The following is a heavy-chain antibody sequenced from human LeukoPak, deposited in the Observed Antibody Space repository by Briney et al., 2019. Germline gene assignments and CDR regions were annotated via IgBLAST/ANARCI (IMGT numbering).Heavy chain of an antibody. D-gene: IGHD2-2*01. Sequence: GESLKISCKASGYTFTTYWIGWVRQLPGKGLDWMGVIYPGGSVTRYSPSFQGQVTLSADKSISTAYLQWSSLKASDSAMYYCARRGVVSAVALDIWGQGTMVTVSS. J-gene: IGHJ3*02. CDR3: ARRGVVSAVALDI. CDR1: GYTFTTYW. V-gene: IGHV5-51*01. CDR2: IYPGGSVT.